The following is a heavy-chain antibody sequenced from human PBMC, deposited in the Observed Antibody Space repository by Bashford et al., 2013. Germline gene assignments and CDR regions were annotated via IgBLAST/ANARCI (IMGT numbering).Heavy chain of an antibody. Sequence: VRQAPGKGLVWVSRIKTDGSETNYADSVKGRFTISRDNDKNSVYLQMNSLRAEDTAVYYCARGLVYDDSTDYYFGAFDLWGQGTMVTVSS. CDR2: IKTDGSET. D-gene: IGHD3-22*01. J-gene: IGHJ3*01. CDR3: ARGLVYDDSTDYYFGAFDL. V-gene: IGHV3-74*01.